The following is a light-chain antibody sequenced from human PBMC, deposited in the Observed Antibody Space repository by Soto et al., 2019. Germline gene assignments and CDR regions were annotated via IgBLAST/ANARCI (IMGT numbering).Light chain of an antibody. CDR1: QSISSW. CDR2: KAS. J-gene: IGKJ1*01. CDR3: QQYNSYPWT. Sequence: DIQMTQSPSTLSASVGDRVTITCRASQSISSWLAWCQQKPGKAPKLLIYKASSLESGVPSRFSGSGSGTEITLTISSLQPDDFATYYCQQYNSYPWTFGQGTKV. V-gene: IGKV1-5*03.